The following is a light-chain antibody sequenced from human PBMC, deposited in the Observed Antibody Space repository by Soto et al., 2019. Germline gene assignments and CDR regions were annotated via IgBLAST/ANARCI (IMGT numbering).Light chain of an antibody. CDR1: QSISSW. J-gene: IGKJ2*01. CDR3: QQYNSYPYT. CDR2: KAS. Sequence: DIQMTQSPSTLSASVGDRVTITCRASQSISSWLAWYQQKPGKAPKLLIYKASSLESGVPSRFSGSGSGTAFTLTITSLQPDDFATDYCQQYNSYPYTCGQGTKLEIK. V-gene: IGKV1-5*03.